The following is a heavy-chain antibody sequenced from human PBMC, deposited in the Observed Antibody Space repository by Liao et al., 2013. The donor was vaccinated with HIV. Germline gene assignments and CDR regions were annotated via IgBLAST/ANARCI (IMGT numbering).Heavy chain of an antibody. V-gene: IGHV4-30-2*01. D-gene: IGHD3-3*01. Sequence: QVRLQESGPGLVKPSQTLSLTCAVSGGSISSGGYSWSWIRQPPGKGLEWIGYIYHSGSTYYNPSLKSRVTISVDTSKNQFSLKLSSVTAADTAVYYCARGLFTVFHWFDPGPGNPGHRLL. CDR2: IYHSGST. CDR3: ARGLFTVFHWFDP. CDR1: GGSISSGGYS. J-gene: IGHJ5*02.